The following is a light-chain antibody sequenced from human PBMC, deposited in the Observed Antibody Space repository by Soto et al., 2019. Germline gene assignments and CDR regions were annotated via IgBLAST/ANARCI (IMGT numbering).Light chain of an antibody. J-gene: IGKJ3*01. CDR3: QQYGSSPFT. Sequence: EIVLTQSPGTLSLSPGERATLSCRASQSVSSSYLACYEQKPGQAPRLLIYGASRRATGIPDRFTGSESGTDFSLTGSRLEPEDFEVYYCQQYGSSPFTFGPGTKVDIK. CDR2: GAS. CDR1: QSVSSSY. V-gene: IGKV3-20*01.